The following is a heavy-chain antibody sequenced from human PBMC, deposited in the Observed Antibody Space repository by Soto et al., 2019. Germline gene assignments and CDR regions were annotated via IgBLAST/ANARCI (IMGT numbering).Heavy chain of an antibody. Sequence: QVQLVQSGAEVKTPGSSVKVSCLASRGTFNRYAINWVRQAPGHGLEWLGALVPTFGTPNYAQKFQDRVTIVADESTNTISMELRGLPSDDTAVYYCARQNRDTPMVPFDVWGQGTLVTVSS. CDR2: LVPTFGTP. V-gene: IGHV1-69*01. D-gene: IGHD5-18*01. CDR1: RGTFNRYA. J-gene: IGHJ4*02. CDR3: ARQNRDTPMVPFDV.